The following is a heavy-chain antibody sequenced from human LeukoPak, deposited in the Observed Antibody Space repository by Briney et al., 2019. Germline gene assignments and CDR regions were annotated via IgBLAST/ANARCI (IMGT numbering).Heavy chain of an antibody. V-gene: IGHV1-18*01. J-gene: IGHJ4*02. Sequence: ASVTVSCMASGYTFPSYVFSWLRQAPGQGLDGMGWISDYNGNTNYARNLQGRATMTTDTSTSTAYIELRSLRSDDTAIYYCARDHGYSYGFGGRYWGQGTLVTVPS. CDR2: ISDYNGNT. CDR1: GYTFPSYV. D-gene: IGHD5-18*01. CDR3: ARDHGYSYGFGGRY.